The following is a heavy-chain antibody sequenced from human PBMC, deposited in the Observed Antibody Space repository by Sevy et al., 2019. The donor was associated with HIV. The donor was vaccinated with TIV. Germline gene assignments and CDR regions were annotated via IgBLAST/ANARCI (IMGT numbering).Heavy chain of an antibody. CDR2: INPNSGGT. D-gene: IGHD6-13*01. V-gene: IGHV1-2*02. CDR3: ARGNQYGSSWYRGLGDAFDI. Sequence: ASVKVSCKASGYTFTGYYMHWVRQAPGQGLEWMGWINPNSGGTNYAQKFQGRVTMTRDTSISTAYMELSRLRSDDTAVYYCARGNQYGSSWYRGLGDAFDIWGQGTMVTVSS. J-gene: IGHJ3*02. CDR1: GYTFTGYY.